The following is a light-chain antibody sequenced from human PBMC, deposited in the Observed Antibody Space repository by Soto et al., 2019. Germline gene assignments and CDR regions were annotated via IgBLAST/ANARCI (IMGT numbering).Light chain of an antibody. J-gene: IGLJ2*01. CDR3: CSYAGSDLLI. Sequence: QSALTQPRSVSGSPGQSVTISCTGTSSDVGGYNYVSWYQRHPGKAPKLIISDVTKRPSGVPDRFSGSKSGNTASLTISGLQAEDEADYDCCSYAGSDLLIFSGGTKLTVL. V-gene: IGLV2-11*01. CDR1: SSDVGGYNY. CDR2: DVT.